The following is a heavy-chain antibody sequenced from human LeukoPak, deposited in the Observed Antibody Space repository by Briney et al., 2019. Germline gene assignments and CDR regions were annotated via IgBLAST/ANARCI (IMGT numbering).Heavy chain of an antibody. Sequence: GGSLRLSCAASEFTFSTYSMNWVRQAPGKGLEWVSSISSGSTYIYYADSVKGRFTISRDNAKNSLYLQMNSLRAEDTAVYYCARDGIVATFDYWGQGTLVTVSS. J-gene: IGHJ4*02. CDR3: ARDGIVATFDY. CDR2: ISSGSTYI. CDR1: EFTFSTYS. D-gene: IGHD5-12*01. V-gene: IGHV3-21*01.